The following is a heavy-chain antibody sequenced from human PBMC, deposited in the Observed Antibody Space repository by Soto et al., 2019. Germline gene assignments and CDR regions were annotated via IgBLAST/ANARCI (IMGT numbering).Heavy chain of an antibody. D-gene: IGHD2-21*01. CDR3: ASDSHAVDRGY. V-gene: IGHV3-11*01. CDR1: GFTFSDSY. J-gene: IGHJ4*02. Sequence: PGGSLRLSCAAYGFTFSDSYMSWIRQAPGKGLEWVSYISRRGSVIYYADSVKGRFTISRDDATTSLHLHMNLLRAEETAVYYCASDSHAVDRGYCGPGTLVNVSS. CDR2: ISRRGSVI.